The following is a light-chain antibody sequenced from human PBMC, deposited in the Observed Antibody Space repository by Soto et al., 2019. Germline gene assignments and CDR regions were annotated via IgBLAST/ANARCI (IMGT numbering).Light chain of an antibody. V-gene: IGKV3-20*01. CDR2: GAS. Sequence: EIVLTQSPGTLSLSPGEGATLSCRASTSVSNSNLAWYQQKTGQAPRLLIYGASHSATGIPDRFSGSASGTDFTLTVSSLEAEDFAVYYCQQYGRSPPWTFGQGTKVELK. J-gene: IGKJ1*01. CDR3: QQYGRSPPWT. CDR1: TSVSNSN.